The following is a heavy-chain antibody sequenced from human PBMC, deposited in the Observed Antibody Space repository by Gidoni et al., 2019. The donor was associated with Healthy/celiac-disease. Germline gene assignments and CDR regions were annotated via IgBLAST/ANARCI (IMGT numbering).Heavy chain of an antibody. CDR1: GFTFSSYG. CDR3: ARSLSSSRGMDV. J-gene: IGHJ6*02. Sequence: QVQLVESGGGVVQPGRSLRLSCAASGFTFSSYGMHWVRQAPGKGLEWVAVIWYDGSNKDYADSVKGRFTISRDNSKNTLYLQMNSLRAEDTAVYYCARSLSSSRGMDVWGQGTTVTVSS. V-gene: IGHV3-33*01. CDR2: IWYDGSNK. D-gene: IGHD6-6*01.